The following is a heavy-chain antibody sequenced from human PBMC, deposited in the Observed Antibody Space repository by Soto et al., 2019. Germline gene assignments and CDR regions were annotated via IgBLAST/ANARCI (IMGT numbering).Heavy chain of an antibody. Sequence: SETLSLTCTVSGGSISSSSYYWGWIRQPPGKGLEWIGSIYYSGSTYYNPSLKSRVTISVDTSKNQFSLRLSSVTAADTGVYYCVRYDRINMKPYSPEGFHIWGQGTMVTVSS. CDR2: IYYSGST. V-gene: IGHV4-39*01. CDR1: GGSISSSSYY. J-gene: IGHJ3*02. D-gene: IGHD3-3*02. CDR3: VRYDRINMKPYSPEGFHI.